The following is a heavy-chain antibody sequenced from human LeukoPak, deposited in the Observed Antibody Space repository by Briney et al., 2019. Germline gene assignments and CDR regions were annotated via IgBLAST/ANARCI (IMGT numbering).Heavy chain of an antibody. CDR3: ARDRSQHYFDY. CDR2: IYYDGSDK. Sequence: GGSLRLSCAASGFTFSSYAMHWVRQAPGKGLEWVAVIYYDGSDKYYVDSVKGRFAVSRDNSKNTLYLQMNNLRVEDTAVYHCARDRSQHYFDYWGQGALVTVSS. V-gene: IGHV3-30*09. D-gene: IGHD5-18*01. J-gene: IGHJ4*02. CDR1: GFTFSSYA.